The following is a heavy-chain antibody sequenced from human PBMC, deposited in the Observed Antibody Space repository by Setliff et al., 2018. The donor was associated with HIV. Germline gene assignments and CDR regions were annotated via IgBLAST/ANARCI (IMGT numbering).Heavy chain of an antibody. CDR1: GHPISSGYY. J-gene: IGHJ6*02. CDR2: ARHSGST. Sequence: PSETLSLTCTVSGHPISSGYYWGWIRQSPEKGLEWIGSARHSGSTFYNPSLKSRVTISVETSRNHFSLNLTSVTAADTAVYYCARIPRRGRYCSGGSCYSRYGMDVWGQGTTVTVSS. V-gene: IGHV4-38-2*02. D-gene: IGHD2-15*01. CDR3: ARIPRRGRYCSGGSCYSRYGMDV.